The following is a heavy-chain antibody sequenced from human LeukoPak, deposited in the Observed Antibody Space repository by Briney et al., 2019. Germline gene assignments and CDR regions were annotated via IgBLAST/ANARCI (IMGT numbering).Heavy chain of an antibody. V-gene: IGHV1-46*01. CDR3: ARSSSQEYAFDI. D-gene: IGHD6-6*01. Sequence: ASVKVSCKASGYTFTSYYMHWVRQAPGQGLEWMGIINPSGGSTSYAQKFQGRVTMTRDMSTSTVYMELSSLRSEDTAVYYCARSSSQEYAFDIWGQGTMVTVSS. CDR2: INPSGGST. J-gene: IGHJ3*02. CDR1: GYTFTSYY.